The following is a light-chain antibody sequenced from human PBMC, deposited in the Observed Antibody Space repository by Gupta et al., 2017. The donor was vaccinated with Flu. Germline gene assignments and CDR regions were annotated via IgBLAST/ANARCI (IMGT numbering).Light chain of an antibody. CDR3: GTWDSSLSAWV. Sequence: QSVFTQPPSLSAAPGQKVTISCSVSSSNIGNNYVSWYQQLPGTAPKLIIYDNNKRPSGIPDRFSGSKSGTSATLGITGLQTGDEADYYCGTWDSSLSAWVFGGGTKLTVL. J-gene: IGLJ3*02. CDR1: SSNIGNNY. V-gene: IGLV1-51*01. CDR2: DNN.